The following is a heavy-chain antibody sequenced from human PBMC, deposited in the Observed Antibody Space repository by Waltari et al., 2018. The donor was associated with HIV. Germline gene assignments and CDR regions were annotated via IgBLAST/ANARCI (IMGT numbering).Heavy chain of an antibody. CDR3: ARLVSTSWYNDYYYYGMDF. CDR2: VNPNTNKL. CDR1: GYTFTNYD. Sequence: QVQLVQSGAEVKKPGASVKVSCKASGYTFTNYDINWVRQATGQGLEWMGFVNPNTNKLGYAQKFQGRVTMTKNTSISTAYMELDSLTSEDTAVYYCARLVSTSWYNDYYYYGMDFWGQGTTVTVS. V-gene: IGHV1-8*01. D-gene: IGHD6-13*01. J-gene: IGHJ6*02.